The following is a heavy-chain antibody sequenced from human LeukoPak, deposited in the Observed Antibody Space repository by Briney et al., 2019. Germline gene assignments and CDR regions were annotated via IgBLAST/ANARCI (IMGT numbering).Heavy chain of an antibody. Sequence: GGSLRLSCAASGFTFSSYSMNWVRQAPGKGLEWVSSISSSSSYIYYAGSVKGRFTISRDNAKNSLYLQMNSLRAEDTAVYYCASTVTTRAPFDYWGQGTLVTVSS. CDR3: ASTVTTRAPFDY. J-gene: IGHJ4*02. D-gene: IGHD4-11*01. CDR1: GFTFSSYS. CDR2: ISSSSSYI. V-gene: IGHV3-21*01.